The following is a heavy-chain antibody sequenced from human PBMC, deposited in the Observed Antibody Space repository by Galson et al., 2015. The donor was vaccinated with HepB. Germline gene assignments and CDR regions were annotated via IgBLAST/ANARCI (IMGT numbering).Heavy chain of an antibody. CDR3: ARAGGYSYGSGDYFDY. Sequence: SLRLSCAASGFTFSSYSMNWVRQAPGKGLEWVSSISSGSSYIYYADSVKGRFTISRDNAKNSLYLQMNSLRAEDTAVYYCARAGGYSYGSGDYFDYWGQGTLVTVSS. V-gene: IGHV3-21*01. D-gene: IGHD5-18*01. CDR2: ISSGSSYI. J-gene: IGHJ4*02. CDR1: GFTFSSYS.